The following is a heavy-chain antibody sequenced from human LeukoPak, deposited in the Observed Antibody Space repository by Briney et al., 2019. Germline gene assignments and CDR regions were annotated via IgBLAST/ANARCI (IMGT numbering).Heavy chain of an antibody. Sequence: SETLSLTCTVSGGSISSSSYYWGWIRQPPGKGLEWIGSIYYSGSTYYNPSLKSRVTISVDTSKDQFSLKLSSVTAADTAVYYCAREGGDGYYFDYWGQGTLVTVSS. V-gene: IGHV4-39*07. CDR1: GGSISSSSYY. CDR2: IYYSGST. J-gene: IGHJ4*02. CDR3: AREGGDGYYFDY. D-gene: IGHD2-21*02.